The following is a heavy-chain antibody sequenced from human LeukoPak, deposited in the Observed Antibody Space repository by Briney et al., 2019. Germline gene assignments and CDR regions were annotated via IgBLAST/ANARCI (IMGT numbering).Heavy chain of an antibody. CDR2: IYPGDSDT. Sequence: GESLKISCKGSGYNITTFWIGWVRQMPGKGLEWMGIIYPGDSDTRYSPSFQGQVTISADKSISTAYLQWRSLRASDTAIYYCTRQSMVRGVPDYWGQGTLVTVSS. D-gene: IGHD3-10*01. CDR3: TRQSMVRGVPDY. V-gene: IGHV5-51*01. J-gene: IGHJ4*02. CDR1: GYNITTFW.